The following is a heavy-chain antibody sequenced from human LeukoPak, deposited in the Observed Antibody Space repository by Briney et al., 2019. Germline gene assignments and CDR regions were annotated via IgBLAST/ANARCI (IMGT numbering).Heavy chain of an antibody. CDR3: ARGHDYGDY. CDR1: GGSISSYY. CDR2: IYYSGST. J-gene: IGHJ4*02. Sequence: SETLSLTCTVYGGSISSYYWSWIRQPPGKGMEWIGYIYYSGSTNYNPSLKSRVTISVDTSKNQFSLKLSSVTAADTAVYYCARGHDYGDYWGQGTLVTVSS. V-gene: IGHV4-59*01.